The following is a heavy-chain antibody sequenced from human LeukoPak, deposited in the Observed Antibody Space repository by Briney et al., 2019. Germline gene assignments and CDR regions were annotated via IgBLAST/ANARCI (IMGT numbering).Heavy chain of an antibody. D-gene: IGHD3-10*01. J-gene: IGHJ6*03. CDR3: ARDQALWFGEFYYMDV. CDR2: IYSGGST. Sequence: GGSLRLSCAASGFTVSSNYMSWVRQTPGKGLEWVSVIYSGGSTYYADSVKGRFTISRDNSKNTLYLQMNSLRAEDTAVYYCARDQALWFGEFYYMDVWGKGTTVTVSS. CDR1: GFTVSSNY. V-gene: IGHV3-53*01.